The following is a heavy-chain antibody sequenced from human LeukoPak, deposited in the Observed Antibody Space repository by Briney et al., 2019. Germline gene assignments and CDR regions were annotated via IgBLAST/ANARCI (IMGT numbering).Heavy chain of an antibody. D-gene: IGHD6-13*01. J-gene: IGHJ6*03. CDR3: ARHPSSFRSSWSYYYFYMDV. Sequence: ASVKVSCKASGYTFTSYYMHWVRQAPGQGLEWMGIINPSGGSTSYAQKFQGRVTMTRDMSTSTVYMELSSLRSEDTAVYYCARHPSSFRSSWSYYYFYMDVWGKGTTVTISS. CDR1: GYTFTSYY. V-gene: IGHV1-46*01. CDR2: INPSGGST.